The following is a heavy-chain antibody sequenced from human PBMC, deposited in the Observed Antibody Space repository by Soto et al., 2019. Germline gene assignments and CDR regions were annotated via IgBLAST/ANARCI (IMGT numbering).Heavy chain of an antibody. CDR2: IIPFFKAA. Sequence: QVQLVQSGAEVKKPGSSVKVSCKASGGTFSSHAISWVRQAPGQGLEWMGGIIPFFKAANYAQTFQGRVTITAADSTSTAYMDLYSLRSEDTAVYYCARDVPLNYYDGTFSYYAMDVWGQGTTVTVSS. J-gene: IGHJ6*02. V-gene: IGHV1-69*01. D-gene: IGHD3-16*01. CDR1: GGTFSSHA. CDR3: ARDVPLNYYDGTFSYYAMDV.